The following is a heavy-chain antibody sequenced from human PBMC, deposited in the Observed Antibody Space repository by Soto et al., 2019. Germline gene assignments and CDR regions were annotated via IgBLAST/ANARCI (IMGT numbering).Heavy chain of an antibody. V-gene: IGHV3-30-3*01. Sequence: PGGSLRLSCAASGFTFSSYAMHWVRQAPGKGLEWVAVISYDGSNKYYADSVKGRFTISRDNSKNTLYLQMNSLRAEDTAVYYCARATSGYSYGYAFDYSGQGPLVTVSS. CDR2: ISYDGSNK. CDR1: GFTFSSYA. J-gene: IGHJ4*02. CDR3: ARATSGYSYGYAFDY. D-gene: IGHD5-18*01.